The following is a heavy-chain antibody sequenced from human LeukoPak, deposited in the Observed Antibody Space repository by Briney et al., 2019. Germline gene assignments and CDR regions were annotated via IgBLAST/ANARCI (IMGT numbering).Heavy chain of an antibody. CDR2: IKHSGST. CDR1: GGSFSGYY. J-gene: IGHJ6*02. CDR3: ARDPGSYGMDV. Sequence: SETLSLTCAVYGGSFSGYYWSWIHQPPGKGLEWIGEIKHSGSTTYNPSLKSRVTISVDTSRNQFSLRLGSVTAADTALYFCARDPGSYGMDVWGQGTTVTVSS. D-gene: IGHD1-26*01. V-gene: IGHV4-34*01.